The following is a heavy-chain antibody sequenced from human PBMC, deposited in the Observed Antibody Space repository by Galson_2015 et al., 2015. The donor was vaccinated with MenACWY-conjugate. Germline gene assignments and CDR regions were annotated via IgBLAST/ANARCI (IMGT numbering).Heavy chain of an antibody. CDR3: AKYFVPPSIDVYGLDV. V-gene: IGHV3-23*01. J-gene: IGHJ6*02. D-gene: IGHD6-6*01. CDR2: IGASGYDT. CDR1: GFTFSSYD. Sequence: SLRLSCAASGFTFSSYDMAWVRQAPGKGLEWVSSIGASGYDTYYADSARGRFAISRDSSQNILYLQLNGLRAEDTALYYCAKYFVPPSIDVYGLDVWGQGTTVTVSS.